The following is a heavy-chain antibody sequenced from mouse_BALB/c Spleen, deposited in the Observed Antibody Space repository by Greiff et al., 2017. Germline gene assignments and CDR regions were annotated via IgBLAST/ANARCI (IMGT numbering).Heavy chain of an antibody. V-gene: IGHV1-14*01. D-gene: IGHD1-1*01. CDR1: GYTFTSYV. CDR2: INPYNDGT. Sequence: VQLQQSGPELVKPGASVKMSCKASGYTFTSYVMHWVKQKPGQGLEWIGYINPYNDGTKYNEKFKGKATLTSDKSSSTAYMELSSLTSEDSAVYYCARFETVVAYYYAMDYWGQGTSVTVSS. J-gene: IGHJ4*01. CDR3: ARFETVVAYYYAMDY.